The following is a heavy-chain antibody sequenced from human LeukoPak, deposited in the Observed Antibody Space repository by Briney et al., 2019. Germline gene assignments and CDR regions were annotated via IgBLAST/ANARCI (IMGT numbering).Heavy chain of an antibody. J-gene: IGHJ4*02. CDR3: ARHRTTGYSSSFYFDY. CDR2: INQSGST. CDR1: GGSFSGYY. Sequence: SETLSLTCAVYGGSFSGYYWSWIRQPPGKGLEWIGEINQSGSTNYNPSLKSRVTISVDTSKNQFSLKLSSVTAADTAVYYCARHRTTGYSSSFYFDYWGQGTLVTVSS. V-gene: IGHV4-34*01. D-gene: IGHD6-13*01.